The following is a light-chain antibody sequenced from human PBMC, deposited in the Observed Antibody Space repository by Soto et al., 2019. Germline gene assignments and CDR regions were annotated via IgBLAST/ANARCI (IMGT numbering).Light chain of an antibody. CDR2: GAS. Sequence: EIVLTQSPGTLSLSPGERATLSCRASQSLSRSFLAWYQHKPGQAPRVLIYGASSRATGIPDRFSGSGSGTDFTLSISRLEPEDFAVYYCQQYGNSPVTFGGGTKVEIK. J-gene: IGKJ4*01. V-gene: IGKV3-20*01. CDR1: QSLSRSF. CDR3: QQYGNSPVT.